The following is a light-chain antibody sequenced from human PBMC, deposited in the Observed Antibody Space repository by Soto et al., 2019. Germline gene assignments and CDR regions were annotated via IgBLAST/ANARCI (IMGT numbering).Light chain of an antibody. CDR2: KAS. J-gene: IGKJ2*02. CDR1: LPISNY. V-gene: IGKV1-5*03. Sequence: DIQMTQSPSSLSASVGDRVTITCRASLPISNYLAWYQQKPGKIPNLLIYKASYLESGVPSRFSGSGSGTEFTLTISNPQPDDFATSYCQQYNSYPCTFGQGTKVDIK. CDR3: QQYNSYPCT.